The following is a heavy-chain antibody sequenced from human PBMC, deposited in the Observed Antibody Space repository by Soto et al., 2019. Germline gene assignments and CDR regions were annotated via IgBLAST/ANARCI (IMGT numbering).Heavy chain of an antibody. CDR2: INAGNGNT. D-gene: IGHD6-19*01. CDR3: ARWRSSCWYGFVDY. J-gene: IGHJ4*02. Sequence: QVQLVQSGAEVKKPGASVKVSCKASGYTFTSYAMHWVRQAPGQRLEWMGWINAGNGNTKYSQKFQGRVTITRDTSASTAYMELSSRRSEDTAGYYWARWRSSCWYGFVDYWGQGTLVTVSS. CDR1: GYTFTSYA. V-gene: IGHV1-3*01.